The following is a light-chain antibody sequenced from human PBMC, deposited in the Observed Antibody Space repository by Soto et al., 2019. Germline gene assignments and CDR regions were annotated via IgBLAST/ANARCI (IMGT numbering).Light chain of an antibody. V-gene: IGKV1-5*01. CDR1: QSISSW. J-gene: IGKJ1*01. CDR2: DSS. Sequence: DIQMTQSPSTLSASVGDRVTITCRASQSISSWLAWYQQKPGKAPKLLIYDSSSLESGVPSRFSCSGSGTEVTLTISSLQPHDFATSYCQQYNSYWTLGQGTKV. CDR3: QQYNSYWT.